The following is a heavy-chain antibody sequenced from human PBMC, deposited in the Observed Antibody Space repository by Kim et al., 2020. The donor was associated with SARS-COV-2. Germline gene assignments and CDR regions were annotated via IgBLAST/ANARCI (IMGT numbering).Heavy chain of an antibody. CDR2: ISTYNGNT. CDR1: GYTFTSYG. V-gene: IGHV1-18*01. J-gene: IGHJ6*02. Sequence: ASVKVSCKASGYTFTSYGISWVRQAPGQGLEWMGWISTYNGNTNYAQKLQGRVTMTTDTSTSTAYMELRSLRSDDTAVYYCARDHFAGLFYYYYSMDVWGQGTTVTVSS. CDR3: ARDHFAGLFYYYYSMDV.